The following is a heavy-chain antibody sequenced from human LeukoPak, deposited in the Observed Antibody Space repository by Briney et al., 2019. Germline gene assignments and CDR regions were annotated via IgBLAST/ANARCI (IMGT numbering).Heavy chain of an antibody. CDR2: INEDGREK. Sequence: GGSLRLSCAASGFTFSRYWMSWVRQAPGKGLEWVANINEDGREKYYVDSVKGRFTISRDNAKNSLYLQMNSLRAEDTAVYYCTRVRGIAVAGTASIYFDYWGQGTLVTVPS. CDR3: TRVRGIAVAGTASIYFDY. V-gene: IGHV3-7*01. D-gene: IGHD6-19*01. J-gene: IGHJ4*02. CDR1: GFTFSRYW.